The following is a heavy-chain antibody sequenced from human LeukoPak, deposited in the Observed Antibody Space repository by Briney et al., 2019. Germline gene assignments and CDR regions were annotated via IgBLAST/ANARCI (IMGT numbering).Heavy chain of an antibody. D-gene: IGHD1-26*01. CDR3: AKGRSRGSYSSLGY. CDR2: IWYDGSNK. Sequence: GGSLRLSCEASGFTFSDFGMHWVRQAPGKGLEWVAVIWYDGSNKYYADSVKGRFTISKDNFENTLYLQLNSLRAEDTAVYYCAKGRSRGSYSSLGYWGQGTWSPSPQ. V-gene: IGHV3-33*06. CDR1: GFTFSDFG. J-gene: IGHJ4*02.